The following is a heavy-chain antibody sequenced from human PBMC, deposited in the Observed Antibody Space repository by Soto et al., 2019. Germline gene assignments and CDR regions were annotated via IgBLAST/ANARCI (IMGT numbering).Heavy chain of an antibody. V-gene: IGHV3-53*01. CDR3: ARGLPTYYYDSSGYYYDSTFDY. CDR1: GFTVSSNY. D-gene: IGHD3-22*01. J-gene: IGHJ4*02. CDR2: IYSGGST. Sequence: GGSLRLSCAASGFTVSSNYMSWVRQAPGKXLEWVSVIYSGGSTYYADSVKGRFTISRDNSKNTLYLQMNSLRAEDTAVYYCARGLPTYYYDSSGYYYDSTFDYWGQGTLVTVSS.